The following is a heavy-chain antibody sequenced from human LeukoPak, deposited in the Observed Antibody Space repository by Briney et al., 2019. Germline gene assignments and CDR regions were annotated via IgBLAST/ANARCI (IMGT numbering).Heavy chain of an antibody. CDR1: GFTFNNYD. J-gene: IGHJ4*02. CDR2: ISTSGGST. CDR3: AGGSSQLAY. D-gene: IGHD3-16*01. V-gene: IGHV3-23*01. Sequence: GGSLRLSCAASGFTFNNYDMSWVRQAPGKGLEWVSSISTSGGSTYYADSVKGRFTISRDNSKSTLFLQMNSLRGDDTAVYYCAGGSSQLAYWGQGTLVTASS.